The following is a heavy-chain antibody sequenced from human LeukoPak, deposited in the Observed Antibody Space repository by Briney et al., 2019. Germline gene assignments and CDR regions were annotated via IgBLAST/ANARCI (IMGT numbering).Heavy chain of an antibody. Sequence: PGGSLRLSCAASGFTFNSYALSWVRQAPGEGLEWRSTIGGGGENTYYADSVKGRFTISRDNSRNTLYLQMKRRRAEDTAVYFCAKVLTGSQDYWGQGTLVTVSS. CDR2: IGGGGENT. V-gene: IGHV3-23*01. D-gene: IGHD7-27*01. CDR3: AKVLTGSQDY. J-gene: IGHJ4*02. CDR1: GFTFNSYA.